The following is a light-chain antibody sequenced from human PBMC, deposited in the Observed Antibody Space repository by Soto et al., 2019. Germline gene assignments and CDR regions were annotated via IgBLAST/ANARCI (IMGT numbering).Light chain of an antibody. J-gene: IGLJ1*01. CDR3: ISYTSINLYV. V-gene: IGLV2-14*01. CDR1: SSDVGGYEY. CDR2: DVS. Sequence: QSALTQPASVSGSPGQSISISCTGTSSDVGGYEYVSWYQQHAGKAPKLMIYDVSSRASGVSNCFSGSKSGNTASLTISGLQAGDEADYYCISYTSINLYVLGPGTKVTVL.